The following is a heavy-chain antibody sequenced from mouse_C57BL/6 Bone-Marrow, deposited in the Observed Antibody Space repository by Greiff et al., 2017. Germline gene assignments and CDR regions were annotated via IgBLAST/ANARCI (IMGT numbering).Heavy chain of an antibody. CDR1: GYTFTSYW. CDR2: IYPGSGST. CDR3: ARPCYSSYCYFDF. D-gene: IGHD2-5*01. J-gene: IGHJ1*03. Sequence: QVQLQQPGAELVKPGASVKMSCKASGYTFTSYWMTWVKQRPGQGLEWIGEIYPGSGSTNYNEKFKGKATLTVDKSSSTAYMQLSSLTSEDSAVYYCARPCYSSYCYFDFGGRGT. V-gene: IGHV1-55*01.